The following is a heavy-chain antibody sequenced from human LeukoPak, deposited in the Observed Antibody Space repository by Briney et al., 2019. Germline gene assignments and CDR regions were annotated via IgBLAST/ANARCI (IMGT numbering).Heavy chain of an antibody. CDR2: IHHSGST. V-gene: IGHV4-38-2*02. CDR1: GYSFSSGYY. Sequence: PSETLSLTCTVSGYSFSSGYYWGWVRQPPGKGLEWIGSIHHSGSTYYNPSLKSRVTISVDRSKNQFSLKLSSVTAADTAVYYCARDNRYFDPGVYYYNGMDVWGQGTTVTVSS. D-gene: IGHD3-9*01. CDR3: ARDNRYFDPGVYYYNGMDV. J-gene: IGHJ6*02.